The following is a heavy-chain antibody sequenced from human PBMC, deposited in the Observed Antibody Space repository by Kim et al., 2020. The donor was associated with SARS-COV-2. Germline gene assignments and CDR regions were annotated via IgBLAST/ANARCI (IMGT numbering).Heavy chain of an antibody. J-gene: IGHJ5*02. CDR3: ARDSGLIAARQWWFDP. Sequence: SETLSLTCAVYGGSFSGYYWSWIRQPPGKGLEWIGEINHSGSTNYNPSLKSRVTISVDTSKNQFSLKLSSVTAADTAVYYCARDSGLIAARQWWFDPWGQGTLVTVSS. CDR2: INHSGST. CDR1: GGSFSGYY. D-gene: IGHD6-6*01. V-gene: IGHV4-34*01.